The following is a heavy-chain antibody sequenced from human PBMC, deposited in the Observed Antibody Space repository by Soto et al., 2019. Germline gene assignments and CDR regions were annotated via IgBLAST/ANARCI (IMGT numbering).Heavy chain of an antibody. V-gene: IGHV1-2*02. CDR2: INPNSGGT. J-gene: IGHJ6*02. CDR3: ARSLLDEYSSSWRSAYYGMDV. D-gene: IGHD6-13*01. Sequence: QVQLVQSGAEVKKPGASVKVSCKASGFTFSAYYIYWVRQAPGQGLEWIGWINPNSGGTNNAQKVQGRVTMTRDTSTSTVDMELSALISDDTAVYYCARSLLDEYSSSWRSAYYGMDVWGQGTTVTVSS. CDR1: GFTFSAYY.